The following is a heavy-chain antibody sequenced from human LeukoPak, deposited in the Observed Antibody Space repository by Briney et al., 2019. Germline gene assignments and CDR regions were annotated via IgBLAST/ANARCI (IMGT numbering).Heavy chain of an antibody. CDR3: AKQPTAGGYYFDY. CDR2: ISGGGETT. Sequence: GGSLRLSCAASGFTFSSYAMSWVRQAPGEGLEWVSGISGGGETTYYADSVKGRFTISRDNSKNTLYLQMNSLRAEDTAVYYCAKQPTAGGYYFDYWGQGTLVTVSS. J-gene: IGHJ4*02. V-gene: IGHV3-23*01. CDR1: GFTFSSYA. D-gene: IGHD6-13*01.